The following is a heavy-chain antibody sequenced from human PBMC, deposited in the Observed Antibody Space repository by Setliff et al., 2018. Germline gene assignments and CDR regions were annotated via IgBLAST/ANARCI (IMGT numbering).Heavy chain of an antibody. CDR3: ARDPWQWLTTFTSAEYFQH. V-gene: IGHV1-3*01. CDR1: GYSFSTYA. Sequence: GASVKVSCKASGYSFSTYAMHWVRQAPGQRLEWMGWINGGNGNTKYSQKFQGRITVTRDTSASTAYMEMSSLRSDDTAVYYCARDPWQWLTTFTSAEYFQHWGQGTLVTVSS. J-gene: IGHJ1*01. D-gene: IGHD6-19*01. CDR2: INGGNGNT.